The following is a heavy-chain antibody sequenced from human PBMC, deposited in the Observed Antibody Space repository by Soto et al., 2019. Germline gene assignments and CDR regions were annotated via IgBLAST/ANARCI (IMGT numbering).Heavy chain of an antibody. V-gene: IGHV5-51*01. CDR3: ARGHRGGYYDYVLCDAFDI. CDR1: GYSFTSYW. CDR2: IYPGDSDT. Sequence: PGESLKISCKGSGYSFTSYWIGWVRQMPGKGLEWMGIIYPGDSDTRYSPSFQGQVTISADKSISTAYLQWSSLKASDTAMYYCARGHRGGYYDYVLCDAFDIWGQGTMVTVSS. J-gene: IGHJ3*02. D-gene: IGHD3-16*01.